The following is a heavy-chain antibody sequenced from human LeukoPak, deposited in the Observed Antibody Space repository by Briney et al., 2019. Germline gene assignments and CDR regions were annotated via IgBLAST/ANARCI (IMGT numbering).Heavy chain of an antibody. CDR1: GGSISSYY. CDR2: IYYSGST. CDR3: ASYYYDSSGSPVDAFDI. J-gene: IGHJ3*02. V-gene: IGHV4-59*01. Sequence: SETLSLTCTVSGGSISSYYWSWIRQPPGKGLEWIGYIYYSGSTNYNPSLKSRDTISVDTSKNQFSLKLSSVTAADTAVYYCASYYYDSSGSPVDAFDIWGQGTMVTVSS. D-gene: IGHD3-22*01.